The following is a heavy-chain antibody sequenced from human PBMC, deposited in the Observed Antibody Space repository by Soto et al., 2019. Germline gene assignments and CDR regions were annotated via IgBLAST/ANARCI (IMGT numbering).Heavy chain of an antibody. V-gene: IGHV1-8*01. J-gene: IGHJ6*02. CDR2: MNPNSGNT. CDR1: GYTFTSYD. Sequence: QVQLVQSGAEVKKPGASVKVSCKASGYTFTSYDINWVLQATGQGLEWMGWMNPNSGNTGYAQKFQGRVTMTRNTSISTAYMELSSLRSEDTAVYYCARWPDGYYYYGMDVWGQGTTVTVSS. CDR3: ARWPDGYYYYGMDV.